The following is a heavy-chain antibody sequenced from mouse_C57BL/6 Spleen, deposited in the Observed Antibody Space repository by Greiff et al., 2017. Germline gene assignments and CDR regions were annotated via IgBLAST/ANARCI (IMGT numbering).Heavy chain of an antibody. D-gene: IGHD2-14*01. CDR2: IDPSDSYT. CDR1: GYTFTSYW. CDR3: ARDRRDYFDY. J-gene: IGHJ2*01. Sequence: QVQLQQPGAELVMPGASVKLSCKASGYTFTSYWMHWVKQRPGQGLEWIGEIDPSDSYTNYNQKFKGKSTLTVDKSSSTAYMQLSSLTSEDSAVYYCARDRRDYFDYWGQGTTLTVSS. V-gene: IGHV1-69*01.